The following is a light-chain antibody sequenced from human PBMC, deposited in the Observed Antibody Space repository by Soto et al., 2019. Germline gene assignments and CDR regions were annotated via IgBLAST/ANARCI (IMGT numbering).Light chain of an antibody. Sequence: DIQMTQSPSTLSASVGDRLSITCRASQSITNWLAWYQQKPGKAPKLLIYKASSLQSEVPSRFSGSASGPEFTLTIRSLQPDDFATYYCQQYHSYPFTFGPGTKVDI. V-gene: IGKV1-5*03. J-gene: IGKJ3*01. CDR2: KAS. CDR1: QSITNW. CDR3: QQYHSYPFT.